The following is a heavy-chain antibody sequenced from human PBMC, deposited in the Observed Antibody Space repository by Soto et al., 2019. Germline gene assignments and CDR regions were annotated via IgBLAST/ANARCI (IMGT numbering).Heavy chain of an antibody. Sequence: QVQLVQSGAEVKKPGASVKVSCKDSGYTFTGYYMHWVRQAPGQGLEWMGWINPNSGGTNYAQKCQGWVTMTRDTSISTAYMELSRLRSDDTAVYYCARAYSGSYDWFDPWGQGTLVTVSS. CDR3: ARAYSGSYDWFDP. V-gene: IGHV1-2*04. J-gene: IGHJ5*02. CDR2: INPNSGGT. CDR1: GYTFTGYY. D-gene: IGHD1-26*01.